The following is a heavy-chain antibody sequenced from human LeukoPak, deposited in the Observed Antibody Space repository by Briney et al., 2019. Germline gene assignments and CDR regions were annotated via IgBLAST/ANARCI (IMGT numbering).Heavy chain of an antibody. Sequence: ASVTVSCKASGYTFTGYYMHWVRRAPGQGLEWMGWINPKSGVTNYAQKFQGRVTMTRDTSISTASMEVSRLRSDDTAVYFCARGLTGSPPPFDYWGQGTLVTVSS. D-gene: IGHD1-20*01. V-gene: IGHV1-2*02. CDR1: GYTFTGYY. CDR2: INPKSGVT. J-gene: IGHJ4*02. CDR3: ARGLTGSPPPFDY.